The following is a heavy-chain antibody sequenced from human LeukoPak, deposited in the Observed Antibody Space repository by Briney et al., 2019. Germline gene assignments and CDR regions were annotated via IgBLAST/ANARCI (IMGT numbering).Heavy chain of an antibody. J-gene: IGHJ5*02. V-gene: IGHV4-59*08. CDR2: IYYSGST. CDR1: GGSISSYY. CDR3: ARVLANWNYWFDP. Sequence: SETLSLTCTVSGGSISSYYWSWIRQPPGKGLEWIGYIYYSGSTNYNPSLKSRVTISVDTSKNQFSLKLSSVTAADTAVYYCARVLANWNYWFDPWGQGTLVTVSS. D-gene: IGHD1-7*01.